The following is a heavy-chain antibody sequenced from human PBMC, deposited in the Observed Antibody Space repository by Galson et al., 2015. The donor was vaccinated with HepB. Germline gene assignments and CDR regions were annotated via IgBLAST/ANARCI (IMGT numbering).Heavy chain of an antibody. D-gene: IGHD5-12*01. Sequence: CAISGDSVSSNSAAWNWIRQSPSRGLEWLGRTYYRSKWYNDYAVSVKSRITINPDTSKNQFSLQLNSVTPEDTAVYYCARDGDIVATIGTAVEHAFDIWGQGTMVTVSS. V-gene: IGHV6-1*01. J-gene: IGHJ3*02. CDR1: GDSVSSNSAA. CDR3: ARDGDIVATIGTAVEHAFDI. CDR2: TYYRSKWYN.